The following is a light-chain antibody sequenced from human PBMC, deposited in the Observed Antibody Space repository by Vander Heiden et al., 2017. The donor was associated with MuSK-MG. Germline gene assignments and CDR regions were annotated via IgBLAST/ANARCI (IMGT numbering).Light chain of an antibody. CDR3: MQALQTPPT. V-gene: IGKV2-28*01. CDR1: HILLNSNGYNY. Sequence: DIVMTQSPLSLPVTPGERASISCRCRHILLNSNGYNYLDWYLQKPGQSPQLLIYLGSNRYSGVPDRFSGSGSGTDFTLKISRVEAEDVGVYYCMQALQTPPTFGQGTRLEIK. J-gene: IGKJ5*01. CDR2: LGS.